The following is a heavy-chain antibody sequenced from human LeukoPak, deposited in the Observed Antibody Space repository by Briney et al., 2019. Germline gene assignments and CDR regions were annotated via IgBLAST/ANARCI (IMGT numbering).Heavy chain of an antibody. CDR1: GGSISSYY. V-gene: IGHV4-59*08. CDR2: IHYSGST. Sequence: SETLSLTCTVSGGSISSYYWSWIRQPPGKGLEWIGYIHYSGSTNYNPSLKSRATMSVDTFKNQFSLRLSSVTAADTAVYYCARRYCSTGSCYSGFDYWGQGTLVTVSS. CDR3: ARRYCSTGSCYSGFDY. D-gene: IGHD2-15*01. J-gene: IGHJ4*02.